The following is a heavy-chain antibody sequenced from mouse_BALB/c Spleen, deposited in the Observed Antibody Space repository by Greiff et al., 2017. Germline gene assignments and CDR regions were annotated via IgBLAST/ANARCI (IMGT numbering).Heavy chain of an antibody. D-gene: IGHD1-1*02. J-gene: IGHJ4*01. V-gene: IGHV5-17*02. CDR2: ISSGSSTN. CDR3: GSCGSYGGYAMDY. Sequence: EVQLVESGGGLVQPGGSRKLSCAASGFTFSSFGMHWVRQAPEKGLEWVAYISSGSSTNYYADTVKGRFTIARDNPKNTLFLQMTSLRSEDTAMYYCGSCGSYGGYAMDYWGQGTSVTVSS. CDR1: GFTFSSFG.